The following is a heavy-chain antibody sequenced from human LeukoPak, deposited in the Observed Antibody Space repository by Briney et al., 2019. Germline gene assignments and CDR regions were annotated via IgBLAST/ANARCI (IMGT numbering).Heavy chain of an antibody. Sequence: GGSLRLSCAASGFTFSNYGLHWVRQAPGKGLEYVSAISSNGGTTHYANSVKGRFTISRDNSKNTLYLQMGSLRAEDVAVYYCATGYDNSGYYQYWGQGTLVTVSS. CDR3: ATGYDNSGYYQY. J-gene: IGHJ4*02. CDR1: GFTFSNYG. CDR2: ISSNGGTT. D-gene: IGHD3-22*01. V-gene: IGHV3-64*01.